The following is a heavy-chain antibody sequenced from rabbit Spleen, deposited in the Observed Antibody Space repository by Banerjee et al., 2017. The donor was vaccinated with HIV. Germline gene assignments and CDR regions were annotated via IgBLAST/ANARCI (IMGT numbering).Heavy chain of an antibody. CDR2: IYGGSSGST. J-gene: IGHJ6*01. V-gene: IGHV1S40*01. CDR3: ARDTGSSFSSYGMDL. D-gene: IGHD8-1*01. Sequence: ESGGGLVKPGASLTLTCTASGWSFSSSYNMCWVRQAPGKGLEWIACIYGGSSGSTYYASWAKGRFTISKTSSTTVTLQMTSLTAADTATYFCARDTGSSFSSYGMDLWGPGTLVTVS. CDR1: GWSFSSSYN.